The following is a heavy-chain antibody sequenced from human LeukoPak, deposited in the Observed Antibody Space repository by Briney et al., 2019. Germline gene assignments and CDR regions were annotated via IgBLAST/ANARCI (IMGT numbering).Heavy chain of an antibody. Sequence: ASVKVSCKASGYTFTSYAMHWVRQAPGQRLEWMGWINAGNGNTKYSQKFQGRVTITRDTSASTAYMELSSLRSEDTAVYYCARDRRELPTLGAFDIWGQGTMVTVSS. CDR3: ARDRRELPTLGAFDI. V-gene: IGHV1-3*01. CDR1: GYTFTSYA. J-gene: IGHJ3*02. CDR2: INAGNGNT. D-gene: IGHD1-26*01.